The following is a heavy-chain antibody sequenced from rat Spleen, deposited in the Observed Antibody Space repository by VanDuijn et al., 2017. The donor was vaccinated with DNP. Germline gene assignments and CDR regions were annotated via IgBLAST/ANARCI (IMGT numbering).Heavy chain of an antibody. V-gene: IGHV3-3*01. CDR3: AGGEQPLFDY. D-gene: IGHD1-2*01. CDR1: GYSITSSYR. CDR2: INSAGST. J-gene: IGHJ2*01. Sequence: EVQLQESGPGLVKPSQSLSLTCSVTGYSITSSYRWNWIRKFPGNKLEWMGYINSAGSTNYNPSLKSRISITRDTSKNQFFLQVNSVTTEDTATYYCAGGEQPLFDYWGQGVMVTVSS.